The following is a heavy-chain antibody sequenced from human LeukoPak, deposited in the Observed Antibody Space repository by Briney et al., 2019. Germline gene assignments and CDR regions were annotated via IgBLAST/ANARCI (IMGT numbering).Heavy chain of an antibody. CDR1: GGSISTYY. Sequence: SETLSLTCTVSGGSISTYYWNWIRQPPGKGLEWIGYIYYSGRTNYNPSLKSRVTILVDMSKNQFSLKLSSVTAADTAVYYCASVPYSSSSRGAFDIWGQGTMVTVSS. CDR2: IYYSGRT. V-gene: IGHV4-59*08. D-gene: IGHD6-6*01. J-gene: IGHJ3*02. CDR3: ASVPYSSSSRGAFDI.